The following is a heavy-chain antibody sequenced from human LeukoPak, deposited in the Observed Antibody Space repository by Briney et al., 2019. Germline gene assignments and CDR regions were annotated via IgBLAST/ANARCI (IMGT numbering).Heavy chain of an antibody. CDR2: LYSDGNT. CDR1: GFTVITND. J-gene: IGHJ4*02. D-gene: IGHD1-14*01. Sequence: GGSLRLSCAASGFTVITNDMTWVRQAPGKGLEWVSVLYSDGNTKYADSVQGRFTISRDNSKNTLYLEMNSLSPDDTAVYYCARGVEPLAANTLAYWVQETLVTVSS. V-gene: IGHV3-53*01. CDR3: ARGVEPLAANTLAY.